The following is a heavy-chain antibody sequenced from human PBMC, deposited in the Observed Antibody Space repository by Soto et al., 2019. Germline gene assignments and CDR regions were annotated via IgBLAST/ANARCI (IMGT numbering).Heavy chain of an antibody. J-gene: IGHJ3*02. D-gene: IGHD3-10*01. CDR2: INHSGST. CDR1: GGSFSGYY. Sequence: PSETLSITSAVYGGSFSGYYWSWIRQPPGKGLEWIGEINHSGSTNYNPSLKSRVTISVDTSKNQFSLKLSSVTAADTAVYYCARAFYGSGSYYFFVFDAFDIWGQGTMVTVSS. V-gene: IGHV4-34*01. CDR3: ARAFYGSGSYYFFVFDAFDI.